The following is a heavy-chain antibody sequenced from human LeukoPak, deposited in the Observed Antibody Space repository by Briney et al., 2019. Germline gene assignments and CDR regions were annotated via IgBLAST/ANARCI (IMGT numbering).Heavy chain of an antibody. CDR2: IYYSGST. J-gene: IGHJ4*02. CDR3: ARQEGASEYYFDY. CDR1: GGSISTYY. V-gene: IGHV4-59*01. D-gene: IGHD1-26*01. Sequence: SETLSLTCTVSGGSISTYYWSWIRQPPGKGLEWIGYIYYSGSTNYNPSLKSRVTISVDTSKNQFSLKLSSVTAADTAVYYCARQEGASEYYFDYWGQGTLVTVSS.